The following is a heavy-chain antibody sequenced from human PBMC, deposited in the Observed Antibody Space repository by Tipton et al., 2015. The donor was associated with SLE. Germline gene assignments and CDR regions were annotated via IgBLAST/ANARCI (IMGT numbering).Heavy chain of an antibody. CDR3: ARGEPYGVRGATPDY. D-gene: IGHD3-10*01. V-gene: IGHV4-59*01. J-gene: IGHJ4*02. CDR1: GGSISSYY. Sequence: LRLSCTVSGGSISSYYWSWIRQPPGKGLEWIGYIYYSGSTNYNPSLKSRVTISVDTSKNQFSLKLSSVTAADTAVYYCARGEPYGVRGATPDYWGQGTPVTVSS. CDR2: IYYSGST.